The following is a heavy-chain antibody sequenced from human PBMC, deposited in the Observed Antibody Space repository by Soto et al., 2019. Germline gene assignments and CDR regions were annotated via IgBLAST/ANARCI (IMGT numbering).Heavy chain of an antibody. V-gene: IGHV1-18*04. CDR2: ISAYNGNT. CDR1: GYTFTSYG. J-gene: IGHJ4*02. D-gene: IGHD2-8*01. CDR3: ARVGWDIVLIPYDY. Sequence: ASVKVSCKASGYTFTSYGISWVRQAPGQGLEWMGWISAYNGNTNYAQNLQGRVTMTTDTSTSTAYMELRSLRSDDTAVYYCARVGWDIVLIPYDYWGQGTLVTVSS.